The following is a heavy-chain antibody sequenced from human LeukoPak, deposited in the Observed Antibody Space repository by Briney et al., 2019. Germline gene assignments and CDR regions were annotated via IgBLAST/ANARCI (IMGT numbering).Heavy chain of an antibody. V-gene: IGHV3-11*01. Sequence: GGSLRLSCAVSGFTVSDYSMNWIRQAPGKGLEWVSYISTSGNTIYYADSVKGRFTISRDNAKTSLYLQMNSLRADDTAVYYCARVRKLSYMDVWGQGTTVTVSS. J-gene: IGHJ6*03. CDR2: ISTSGNTI. CDR1: GFTVSDYS. CDR3: ARVRKLSYMDV.